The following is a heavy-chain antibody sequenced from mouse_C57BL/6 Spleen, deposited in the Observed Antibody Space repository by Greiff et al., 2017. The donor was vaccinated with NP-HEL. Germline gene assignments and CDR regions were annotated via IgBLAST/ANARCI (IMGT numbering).Heavy chain of an antibody. J-gene: IGHJ2*01. D-gene: IGHD1-1*01. CDR3: ARVCYYGSTLFDY. CDR2: INPSNGGT. V-gene: IGHV1-53*01. Sequence: QVQLQQPGTELVKPGASVKLSCKASGYTFTSYWMHWVKQRPGQGLEWIGNINPSNGGTNYNAKFKSKATLTVDKSSSTASMQLSSLTSEDSAVYYCARVCYYGSTLFDYWGQGTTLTVSS. CDR1: GYTFTSYW.